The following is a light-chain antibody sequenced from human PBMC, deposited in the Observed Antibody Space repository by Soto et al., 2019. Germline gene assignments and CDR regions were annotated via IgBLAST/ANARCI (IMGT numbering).Light chain of an antibody. Sequence: EIVLTQSPATLSLSPGERATLSCRASQSISTYLAWYQQKPGQAPSLLIYDASNRATGIPARFSGSGSETDFTLTISSLEPEDFAVYYCQQRSNWPPVTFGQGTRLEIK. CDR2: DAS. CDR3: QQRSNWPPVT. J-gene: IGKJ5*01. V-gene: IGKV3-11*01. CDR1: QSISTY.